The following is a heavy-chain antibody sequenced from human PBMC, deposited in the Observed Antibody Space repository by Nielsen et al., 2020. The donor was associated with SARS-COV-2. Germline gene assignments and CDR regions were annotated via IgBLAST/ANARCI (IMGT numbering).Heavy chain of an antibody. D-gene: IGHD2-2*01. Sequence: GESLKISCAASGFNVNAKYMTWVRQAPGKGLEWVSVMDSGGRTDYADSVKGRFTISRDNSKNTLYLQMTSLRAEDTAFYYCAREQYFQHISEGFDPWGQGTLVTVSS. CDR2: MDSGGRT. CDR3: AREQYFQHISEGFDP. J-gene: IGHJ5*02. V-gene: IGHV3-66*01. CDR1: GFNVNAKY.